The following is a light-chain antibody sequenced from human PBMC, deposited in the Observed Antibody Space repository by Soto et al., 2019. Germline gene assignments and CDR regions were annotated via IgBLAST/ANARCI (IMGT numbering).Light chain of an antibody. CDR2: GPS. Sequence: EIVLTQSPRTLSLSPGESATLSCRASQNVYINSLAWFQQKPGKTPRLLIYGPSTRAAGVPDRFTGSGSGADFALTITSLEPEDFAMYYCQQYGGAPFTSVPGTIV. CDR3: QQYGGAPFT. J-gene: IGKJ3*01. CDR1: QNVYINS. V-gene: IGKV3-20*01.